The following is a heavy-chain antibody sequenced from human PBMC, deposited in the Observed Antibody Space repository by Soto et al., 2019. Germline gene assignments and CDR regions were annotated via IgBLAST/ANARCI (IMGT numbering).Heavy chain of an antibody. CDR3: ARVVGGYYYGMDV. J-gene: IGHJ6*02. CDR1: GGSISSSNW. D-gene: IGHD2-2*01. Sequence: QMQLQESGPGLVKPSGTLSLTCAVSGGSISSSNWWSWVRQPPGKGLEWIGEIYHSGSTNYNPSLQSRVTISVDKSKNQFSLKLSSVTAADTAVYYCARVVGGYYYGMDVWGQGTTVTVSS. V-gene: IGHV4-4*02. CDR2: IYHSGST.